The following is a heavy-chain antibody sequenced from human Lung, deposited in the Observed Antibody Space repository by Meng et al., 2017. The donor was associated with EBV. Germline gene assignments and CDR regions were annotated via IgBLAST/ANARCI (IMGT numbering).Heavy chain of an antibody. CDR1: GFRFSRYW. D-gene: IGHD5-24*01. CDR2: TNENGGIT. CDR3: SRDLVGSDDV. J-gene: IGHJ4*02. V-gene: IGHV3-74*01. Sequence: EGVAVESGVGLVQPGGSLGLSCAASGFRFSRYWMHWVRQVPGKGLVWVSRTNENGGITNYADSVKGRFTISRDNTKNTLYLQMNSLRVEDTAVYFCSRDLVGSDDVWGQGTLVTVSS.